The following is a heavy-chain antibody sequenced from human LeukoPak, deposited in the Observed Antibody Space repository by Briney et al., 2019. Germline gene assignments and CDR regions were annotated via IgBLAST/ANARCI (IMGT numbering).Heavy chain of an antibody. J-gene: IGHJ5*02. Sequence: PQTLSLTCTVSGGSISSGGYYWSWIRQHPGKGLEWIGYIYYSGSTYYNPSLKSRVTISVDTSKNQFSLKLSSVTAADTAVYYCARVAPDNWFDPWGQGTLVTVSS. CDR1: GGSISSGGYY. CDR3: ARVAPDNWFDP. V-gene: IGHV4-31*03. CDR2: IYYSGST. D-gene: IGHD5-12*01.